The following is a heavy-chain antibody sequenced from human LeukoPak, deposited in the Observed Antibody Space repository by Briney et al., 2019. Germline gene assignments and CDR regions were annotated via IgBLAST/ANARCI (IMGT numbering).Heavy chain of an antibody. CDR3: AKSSSSSWYSHAFDI. CDR2: IFPNSGGT. D-gene: IGHD2-2*01. Sequence: ASVKVSCKASGYTFTDYHIHWVRPAPGQGLEWMGWIFPNSGGTNYAQHFQGRVSMSSDTSISTVYMELSRLRSDDTAVYYCAKSSSSSWYSHAFDIWGQGTVVTVSS. J-gene: IGHJ3*02. CDR1: GYTFTDYH. V-gene: IGHV1-2*02.